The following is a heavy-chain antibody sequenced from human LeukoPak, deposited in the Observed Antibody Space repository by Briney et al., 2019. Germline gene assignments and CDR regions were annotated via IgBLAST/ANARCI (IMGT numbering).Heavy chain of an antibody. D-gene: IGHD6-13*01. CDR1: GVSFSGYY. V-gene: IGHV4-34*01. Sequence: SETLSLTCAVYGVSFSGYYWSWIRQPPGKGLEWIGEINHSGSTNYNPSLKSRVTISVDTSKNQFSLKLSSVTAADTAVYYCAVRGGIAAHHYYYYYYMDVWGKGTTVTVSS. CDR3: AVRGGIAAHHYYYYYYMDV. J-gene: IGHJ6*03. CDR2: INHSGST.